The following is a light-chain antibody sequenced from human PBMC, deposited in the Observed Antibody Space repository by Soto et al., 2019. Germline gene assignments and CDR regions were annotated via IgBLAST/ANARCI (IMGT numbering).Light chain of an antibody. CDR3: CSYAGSYTFV. Sequence: QSALTQPRSVSGSPGQSVTISCTGTASDVGGYSYVSWYQQHPGKVPKLIIYDVSKWPSGVPDRFSGSKSGNTASLTISGLQAEDEGHYYCCSYAGSYTFVFGTGTKVTV. CDR2: DVS. CDR1: ASDVGGYSY. V-gene: IGLV2-11*01. J-gene: IGLJ1*01.